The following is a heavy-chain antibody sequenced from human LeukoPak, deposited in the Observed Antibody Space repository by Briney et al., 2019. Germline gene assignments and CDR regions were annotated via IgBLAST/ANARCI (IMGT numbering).Heavy chain of an antibody. V-gene: IGHV1-2*02. CDR2: INPYSGDT. CDR1: GYTFTYYY. Sequence: AASVKVSCKASGYTFTYYYMHWVRQAPGQGLEWMGWINPYSGDTNYARKFQGRVTMTRDTSITTAYMDLSRLKSDDTAVYYCARASVENTLRIDDYWGQGTLVTVSS. J-gene: IGHJ4*02. D-gene: IGHD2-15*01. CDR3: ARASVENTLRIDDY.